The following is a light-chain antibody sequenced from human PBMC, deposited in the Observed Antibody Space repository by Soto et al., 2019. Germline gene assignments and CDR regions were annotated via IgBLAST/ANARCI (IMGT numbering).Light chain of an antibody. V-gene: IGLV2-8*01. CDR3: SSYSGSNNRV. Sequence: QSALTQPPSASGSPGQSVTISCTGTSSDVGGYNYVSWYQQHPGKAPTLRIYEVSKRPSGVPDRFSGSKSGNTASLTVSGLHDEDEADYCCSSYSGSNNRVFGGGTKLTVL. J-gene: IGLJ3*02. CDR1: SSDVGGYNY. CDR2: EVS.